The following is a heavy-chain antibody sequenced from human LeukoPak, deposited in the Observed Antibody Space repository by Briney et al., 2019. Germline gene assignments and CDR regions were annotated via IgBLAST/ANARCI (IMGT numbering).Heavy chain of an antibody. J-gene: IGHJ6*02. V-gene: IGHV4-59*08. CDR3: ARHRTGVLDHGMDV. D-gene: IGHD2-8*02. CDR2: IYYSGST. CDR1: GGSISSYY. Sequence: PSETLSLTCTVSGGSISSYYWSWIRQPPGKGLGWIGYIYYSGSTKYNPSLKSRVTISVDTSKNQFSLKLSSVTASDTAVYYCARHRTGVLDHGMDVWGRGTTVTVSS.